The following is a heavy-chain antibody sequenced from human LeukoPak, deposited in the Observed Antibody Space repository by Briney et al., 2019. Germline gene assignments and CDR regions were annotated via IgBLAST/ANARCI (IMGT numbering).Heavy chain of an antibody. Sequence: ASVKVSCKASGYTFTSYCMHWVRQAPGQGLEWMGIINPSGGSTSYAQKFQGRVTMTRDMSTSTVYMELSSLRSEDTAVYYCARAGYYGSGSYYQTPFDYWGQGTLVTVSS. CDR1: GYTFTSYC. V-gene: IGHV1-46*01. J-gene: IGHJ4*02. CDR3: ARAGYYGSGSYYQTPFDY. D-gene: IGHD3-10*01. CDR2: INPSGGST.